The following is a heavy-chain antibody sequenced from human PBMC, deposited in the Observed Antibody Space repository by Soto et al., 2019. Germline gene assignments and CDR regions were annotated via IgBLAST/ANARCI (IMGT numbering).Heavy chain of an antibody. V-gene: IGHV3-23*01. CDR1: GFMFEHYA. D-gene: IGHD1-1*01. Sequence: EVQLLESGGDLVQPGGSLRLTCRTSGFMFEHYAMSWVRQAPGKGLEWVASISGNGENTHYAGSVSGRFTISRDNSKTTVYLQMNSLGVEDTAVYYCAKPVGTPTTNFDFWGLGTLVHVAS. J-gene: IGHJ4*02. CDR3: AKPVGTPTTNFDF. CDR2: ISGNGENT.